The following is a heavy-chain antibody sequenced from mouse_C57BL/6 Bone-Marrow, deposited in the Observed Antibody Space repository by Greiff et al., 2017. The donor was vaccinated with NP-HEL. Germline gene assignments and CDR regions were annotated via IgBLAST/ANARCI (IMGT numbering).Heavy chain of an antibody. Sequence: VQLKESGTVLARPGASVKMSCKTSGYTFTSYWMHWVKQRPGQGLEWIGALYPGNSDTSYTQKFKGQANLTAVTSANTAYLELSSLTNRDSAVYDCTGGGRFRFDYWSQGTTLTVSS. CDR2: LYPGNSDT. V-gene: IGHV1-5*01. J-gene: IGHJ2*01. CDR1: GYTFTSYW. CDR3: TGGGRFRFDY.